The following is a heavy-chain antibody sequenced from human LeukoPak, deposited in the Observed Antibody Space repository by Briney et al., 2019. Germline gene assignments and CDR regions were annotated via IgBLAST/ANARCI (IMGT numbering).Heavy chain of an antibody. J-gene: IGHJ1*01. Sequence: GGSLILSCAASGFTVSSNYMSWVRQAPGKGLEWVSVISSGGSTNYADSVKGRFTISRDNSKNTLNLQMNSLRAEDTAVYYCARDSMIVGWYFQHWGQGTLVTVSS. D-gene: IGHD3-22*01. CDR3: ARDSMIVGWYFQH. V-gene: IGHV3-66*01. CDR1: GFTVSSNY. CDR2: ISSGGST.